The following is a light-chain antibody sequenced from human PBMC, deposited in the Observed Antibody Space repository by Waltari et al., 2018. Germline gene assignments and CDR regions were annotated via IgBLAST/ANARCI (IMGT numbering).Light chain of an antibody. CDR1: PSLLYNSNNKNY. CDR3: QQYYATPRT. CDR2: WAS. V-gene: IGKV4-1*01. J-gene: IGKJ3*01. Sequence: DIVMTQSPDSLAVSLGERATINCKSSPSLLYNSNNKNYLAWYQQKPGQPPKMLIYWASSRESGVPGRFSGSGSGTDFTLTISSLQAEDVAVYYCQQYYATPRTFGPGTKVDIK.